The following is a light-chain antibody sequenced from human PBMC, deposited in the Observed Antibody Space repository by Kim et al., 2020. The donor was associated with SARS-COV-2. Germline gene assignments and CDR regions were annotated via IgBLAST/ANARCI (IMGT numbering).Light chain of an antibody. V-gene: IGKV1-39*01. CDR1: RTVTTF. Sequence: ASVGDRVTISCRASRTVTTFLNWYQQKPGKAPKLLIHTASKLQSGVPSRFTGSGSGTDFTLTINNLQPEDFATYYCQQSYTTPEYTFGQGTKLEIK. CDR2: TAS. J-gene: IGKJ2*01. CDR3: QQSYTTPEYT.